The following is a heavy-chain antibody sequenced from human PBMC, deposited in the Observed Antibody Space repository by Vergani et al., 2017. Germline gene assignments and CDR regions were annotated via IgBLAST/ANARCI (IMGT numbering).Heavy chain of an antibody. CDR2: IYSTGRT. CDR1: GDSISSGDYY. Sequence: QVQLQESGPGLVTPSQTLSLTCSVSGDSISSGDYYWNWIRPHPGKGLEWIGYIYSTGRTHHNPSRRRRINMSVDTSKNQFSLKLNSVTAADTAMYYCARMGGYDEGDAFRIGYFDSWGPGILVTVSS. D-gene: IGHD3-22*01. J-gene: IGHJ4*02. CDR3: ARMGGYDEGDAFRIGYFDS. V-gene: IGHV4-31*03.